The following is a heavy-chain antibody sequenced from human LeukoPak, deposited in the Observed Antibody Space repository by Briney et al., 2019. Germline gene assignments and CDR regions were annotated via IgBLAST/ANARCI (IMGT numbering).Heavy chain of an antibody. CDR2: IYPGDSDT. D-gene: IGHD5-18*01. J-gene: IGHJ6*03. Sequence: GESLKISCKGSGYSFTSYWIGWVRQMPGKGLEWMGIIYPGDSDTRYSPSFQGQVTISADKSISTAYLQWSSLKASDTAMYYRERSSSGQLTDAPEPNYYYYYMDVWGKGTTVTVSS. CDR3: ERSSSGQLTDAPEPNYYYYYMDV. V-gene: IGHV5-51*01. CDR1: GYSFTSYW.